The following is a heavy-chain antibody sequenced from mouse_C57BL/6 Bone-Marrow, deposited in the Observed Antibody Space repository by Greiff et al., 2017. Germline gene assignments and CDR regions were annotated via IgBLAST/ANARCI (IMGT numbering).Heavy chain of an antibody. Sequence: EVMLVESGGDLVKPGGSLKLSCAASGFTFSSYGMSWVRQTPDTRLEWVATISSGGSYTYYPDSVKGRFTISRDNAKNTLYLQLSSLTSEDTAMYYCARHPSLYAMDYWGQGTSVTVSS. D-gene: IGHD6-2*01. J-gene: IGHJ4*01. V-gene: IGHV5-6*01. CDR3: ARHPSLYAMDY. CDR2: ISSGGSYT. CDR1: GFTFSSYG.